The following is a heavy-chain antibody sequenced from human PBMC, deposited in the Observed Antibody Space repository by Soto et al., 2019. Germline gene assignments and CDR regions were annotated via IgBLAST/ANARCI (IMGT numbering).Heavy chain of an antibody. V-gene: IGHV3-74*01. CDR2: INSDGSST. J-gene: IGHJ4*02. D-gene: IGHD6-19*01. Sequence: EVQLVESGGGLVQPGGSLRLSCAASGFTFSSYWMHWVRQAPGKGLVWVSRINSDGSSTSYADSVKGRFTISRDNANNTRSLQMISLSGEHTAVYYSDVAVPGPTATGYWGQGTMVTVSS. CDR3: DVAVPGPTATGY. CDR1: GFTFSSYW.